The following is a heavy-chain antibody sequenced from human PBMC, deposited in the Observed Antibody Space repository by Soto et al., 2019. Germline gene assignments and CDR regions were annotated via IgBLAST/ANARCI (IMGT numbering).Heavy chain of an antibody. Sequence: QVHLVQSGAEVKKPGASVKVSCKGSGYGFTTYGITWVRQAPGQGLEWMAWISAHNGNTNYAQKLQGRATVTRDTSPSTAYMALRRLRSEDTAVWYCARGRYGDYWGQGALVTASS. CDR3: ARGRYGDY. D-gene: IGHD1-1*01. J-gene: IGHJ4*02. CDR1: GYGFTTYG. V-gene: IGHV1-18*01. CDR2: ISAHNGNT.